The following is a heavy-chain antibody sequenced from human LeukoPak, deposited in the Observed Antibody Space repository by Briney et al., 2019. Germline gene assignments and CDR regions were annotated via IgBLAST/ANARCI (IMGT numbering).Heavy chain of an antibody. CDR1: GGSISSSNW. V-gene: IGHV4-4*02. CDR2: IYHSGTT. CDR3: ARATLTGDVYYYYGMDV. Sequence: NPSGTLSLTCAVSGGSISSSNWWSWIRQPPGKGLEWIGEIYHSGTTNYNPSLKSRVTISVDTSKEWFSLKLNSVTAADTAVYYCARATLTGDVYYYYGMDVWGQGTTVTVSS. J-gene: IGHJ6*02. D-gene: IGHD7-27*01.